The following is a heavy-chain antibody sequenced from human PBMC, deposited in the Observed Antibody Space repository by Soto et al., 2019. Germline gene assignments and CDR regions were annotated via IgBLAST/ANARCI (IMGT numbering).Heavy chain of an antibody. CDR1: GYTFTSYG. CDR3: ARGVDYDFWSGYYTQPTLDV. D-gene: IGHD3-3*01. J-gene: IGHJ6*02. CDR2: ISAYNGNT. Sequence: ASVKVSCKASGYTFTSYGISWVRQAPGQGLEWMGWISAYNGNTNYAQKLQGRVTMTTDTSTSTAYMELRSLRSDDTAVYYCARGVDYDFWSGYYTQPTLDVWGQGTTVTGSS. V-gene: IGHV1-18*01.